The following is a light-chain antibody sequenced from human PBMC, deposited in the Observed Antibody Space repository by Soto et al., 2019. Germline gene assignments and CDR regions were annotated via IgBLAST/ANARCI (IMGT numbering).Light chain of an antibody. CDR1: QSVSTNF. CDR2: GAS. CDR3: QQYGRTSWT. Sequence: EIVLTQSPGTLSLSPGEGATLSCRASQSVSTNFFAWYQQKPGQAPRLLIYGASTRATGIPDRFSGSGSGTDFTRTISRLEPEDFAVYYCQQYGRTSWTFGQGTKVDIK. J-gene: IGKJ1*01. V-gene: IGKV3-20*01.